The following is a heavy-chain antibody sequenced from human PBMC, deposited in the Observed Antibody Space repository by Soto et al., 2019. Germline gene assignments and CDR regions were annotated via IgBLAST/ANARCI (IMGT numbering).Heavy chain of an antibody. D-gene: IGHD3-16*02. CDR2: ISAYNGNT. Sequence: ASVKVSCKASGYTFTSYGISWVRQAPGKGLERMGWISAYNGNTNYAQKLQGRVTMTTDTSTSTAYMELRSLRSDDTAVYYCARAGYDYIWGSYRYPPYAFDIWGQGTMVTVS. J-gene: IGHJ3*02. CDR1: GYTFTSYG. V-gene: IGHV1-18*01. CDR3: ARAGYDYIWGSYRYPPYAFDI.